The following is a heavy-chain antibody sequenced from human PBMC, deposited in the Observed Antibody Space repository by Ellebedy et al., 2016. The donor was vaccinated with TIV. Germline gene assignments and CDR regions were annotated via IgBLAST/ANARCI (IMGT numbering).Heavy chain of an antibody. D-gene: IGHD3-3*01. V-gene: IGHV1-18*01. J-gene: IGHJ6*03. CDR3: ARESYFNNFWSGYNYYYMDV. CDR1: GYKFNSYG. CDR2: ITTYNGNT. Sequence: ASVKVSCXASGYKFNSYGISWVRQAPGQGLEWMGWITTYNGNTNYGQKFQGRVTMTTDTSTSTVYMELRSLRSDDTAVYYCARESYFNNFWSGYNYYYMDVWGKGTTVTVSS.